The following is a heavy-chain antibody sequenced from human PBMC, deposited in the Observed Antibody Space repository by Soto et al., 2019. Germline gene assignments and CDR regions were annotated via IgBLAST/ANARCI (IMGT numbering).Heavy chain of an antibody. V-gene: IGHV3-23*01. CDR3: AKAVATISDFDY. CDR2: ISGSGSTT. D-gene: IGHD5-12*01. Sequence: EVQLLESGGGLVQPGGSLRLSCAASGFTFGNYAMSWVRQAPGKGLGWVSGISGSGSTTSYGDSVRGRFTISRDNSKNTVYLEMNNLRGEDTAVYYCAKAVATISDFDYWGQGTLVTVSS. CDR1: GFTFGNYA. J-gene: IGHJ4*02.